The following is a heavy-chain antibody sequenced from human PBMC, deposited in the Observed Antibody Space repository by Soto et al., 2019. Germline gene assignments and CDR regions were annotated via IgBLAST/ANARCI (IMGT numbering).Heavy chain of an antibody. D-gene: IGHD3-10*01. CDR1: GDTFNFYS. V-gene: IGHV1-69*02. Sequence: QVQLMQSGADVQRPGSSVRVSCKASGDTFNFYSINWVRQAPGLGLQWMGRINPILSMSNYAPRFQGRVTMTADKSTSTAYMELSSLRSEDTATYYCATSYGSGYRAFDSWCQGALVTVSS. CDR3: ATSYGSGYRAFDS. CDR2: INPILSMS. J-gene: IGHJ4*02.